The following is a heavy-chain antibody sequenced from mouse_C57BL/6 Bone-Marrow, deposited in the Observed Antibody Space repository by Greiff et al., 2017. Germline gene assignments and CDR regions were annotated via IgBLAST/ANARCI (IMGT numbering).Heavy chain of an antibody. CDR3: ARGVYGNYRFAY. CDR2: IYPGRGST. V-gene: IGHV1-55*01. CDR1: GYTFTSYW. Sequence: QVQLQQPGAELVKPGASVKMSCKASGYTFTSYWITWVKQRPGQGLEWIGDIYPGRGSTNYNEKFKSKATLTVDTSSSTAYMQLSSLTSEDSAVYDCARGVYGNYRFAYWGQGTLVTVSA. D-gene: IGHD2-1*01. J-gene: IGHJ3*01.